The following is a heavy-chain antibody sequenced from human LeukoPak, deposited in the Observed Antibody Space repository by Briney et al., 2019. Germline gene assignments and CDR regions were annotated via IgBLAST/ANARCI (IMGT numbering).Heavy chain of an antibody. CDR3: ASEYYDSSGYQTGGY. CDR1: GFTFSSYS. D-gene: IGHD3-22*01. CDR2: ISSSSSTI. J-gene: IGHJ4*02. Sequence: GGSPRLSCAASGFTFSSYSMNWVRQAPGKGLEWVSYISSSSSTIYYADSVKGRFTISRDNAKNSLYLQMNSLRDEDTAVYYCASEYYDSSGYQTGGYWGQGTLVTVSS. V-gene: IGHV3-48*02.